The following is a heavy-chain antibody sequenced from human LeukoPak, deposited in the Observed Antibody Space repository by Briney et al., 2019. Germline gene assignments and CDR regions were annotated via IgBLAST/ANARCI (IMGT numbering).Heavy chain of an antibody. V-gene: IGHV4-39*07. CDR2: IYYSGST. Sequence: SETLSLTCTVSGGSISSGSYYWGWIRQPPGKGLEWVGSIYYSGSTYYNPSLKSRVTISVDTSKNQFSLKLSSVTAADTAVYYCAREGRRGLRDYYFDYWGQGTLVTVSS. CDR3: AREGRRGLRDYYFDY. J-gene: IGHJ4*02. D-gene: IGHD2-15*01. CDR1: GGSISSGSYY.